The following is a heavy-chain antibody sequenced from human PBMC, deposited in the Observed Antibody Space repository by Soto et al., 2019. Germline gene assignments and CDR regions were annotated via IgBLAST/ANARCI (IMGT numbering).Heavy chain of an antibody. CDR1: GGSISSYF. Sequence: SETLSLTCTVSGGSISSYFWNWIRQPPGKGLESIGYISYSGSTNYSPSLKSRVTISVDTSKNQFSLRLSSVTAADTAVYYCARGTSYGDYEYYFAYWGQGTLVTVSS. V-gene: IGHV4-59*01. D-gene: IGHD4-17*01. J-gene: IGHJ4*02. CDR2: ISYSGST. CDR3: ARGTSYGDYEYYFAY.